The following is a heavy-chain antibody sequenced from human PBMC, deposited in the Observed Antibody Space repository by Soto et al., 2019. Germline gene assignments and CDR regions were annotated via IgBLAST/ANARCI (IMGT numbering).Heavy chain of an antibody. J-gene: IGHJ4*02. D-gene: IGHD4-17*01. CDR3: ARVLRGGKNGDYSRYLDY. V-gene: IGHV4-31*02. Sequence: QVQLQESGPGLVKPSQTLSLTCIVSGGSISSGGYYWSWIRQHPGKGLEWIGYIYHSGNTYFNPSLKGRVRISLDTSKKEFSLNLSSVTAADSAVYDCARVLRGGKNGDYSRYLDYWGQGTLVSVSS. CDR2: IYHSGNT. CDR1: GGSISSGGYY.